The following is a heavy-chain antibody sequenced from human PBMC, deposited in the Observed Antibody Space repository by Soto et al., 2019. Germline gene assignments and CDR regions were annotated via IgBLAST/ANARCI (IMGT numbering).Heavy chain of an antibody. CDR1: GGAISSGDYY. J-gene: IGHJ5*02. CDR2: IYYSGST. V-gene: IGHV4-30-4*01. CDR3: ARGYYDSRSFWFDP. Sequence: SETLSLTCTVSGGAISSGDYYWSWIRQPPGKGLEWIGYIYYSGSTHYNPSLKSRVTISVDTSKNQFSLKLSSVTAADPAVYYCARGYYDSRSFWFDPWGQGTLVTSPQ. D-gene: IGHD3-22*01.